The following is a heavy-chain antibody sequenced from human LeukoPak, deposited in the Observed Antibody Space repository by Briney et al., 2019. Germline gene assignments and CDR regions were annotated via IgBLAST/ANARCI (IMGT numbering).Heavy chain of an antibody. CDR1: GYTFASYG. CDR2: ISGYNYDT. Sequence: ASVKVSCKASGYTFASYGITWVRQAPGQGLEWVRWISGYNYDTYYAQNLQGRVTMTTDTSTSTAYMELRSLTSDDTALYYCARDTALTTIAGGPEHWGQGTLVIVSS. D-gene: IGHD2-8*02. CDR3: ARDTALTTIAGGPEH. J-gene: IGHJ1*01. V-gene: IGHV1-18*01.